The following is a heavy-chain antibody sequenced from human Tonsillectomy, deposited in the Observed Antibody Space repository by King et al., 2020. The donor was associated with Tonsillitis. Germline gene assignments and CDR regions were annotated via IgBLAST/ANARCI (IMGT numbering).Heavy chain of an antibody. D-gene: IGHD1-26*01. J-gene: IGHJ6*02. Sequence: VQLVESGGGVVQPGRSLRLSCAASGFTFSSYVMHWVRQAPGKGLEWVAVISYDGSNKYYADSVKGRFTISRDNSKNTLYLQMNSLRAEDTAVYYCARDGGATRGYYYYGMDVWGQGTTVTVSS. V-gene: IGHV3-30-3*01. CDR3: ARDGGATRGYYYYGMDV. CDR1: GFTFSSYV. CDR2: ISYDGSNK.